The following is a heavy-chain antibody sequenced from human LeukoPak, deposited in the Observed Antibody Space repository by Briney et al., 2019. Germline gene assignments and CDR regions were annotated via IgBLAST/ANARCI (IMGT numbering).Heavy chain of an antibody. V-gene: IGHV4-34*01. J-gene: IGHJ5*02. CDR2: INHSGST. CDR3: ARKTWWFNWFDP. Sequence: SETLSLTCAVYGGSFSGYYWSWIRQPPGKGLEWIGEINHSGSTNYNPSLKSRVTISVDTSKNQFSLKLSSVTAADTAVYYCARKTWWFNWFDPWGQGTLVIVSS. CDR1: GGSFSGYY. D-gene: IGHD2-15*01.